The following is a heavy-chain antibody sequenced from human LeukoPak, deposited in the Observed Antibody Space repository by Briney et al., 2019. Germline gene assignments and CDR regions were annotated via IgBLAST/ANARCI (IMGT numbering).Heavy chain of an antibody. CDR1: DDSISSIHYY. Sequence: SETLSLTCTVSDDSISSIHYYWGWIRQPPGKGLEWIGTIYYSGSTNYNPSLKSRATISVDTSKRHFSLRLSSVTAADTAVYYCARRSMVRTVGYYYGMDVWGQGTTVTVSS. CDR3: ARRSMVRTVGYYYGMDV. D-gene: IGHD4/OR15-4a*01. J-gene: IGHJ6*02. CDR2: IYYSGST. V-gene: IGHV4-39*02.